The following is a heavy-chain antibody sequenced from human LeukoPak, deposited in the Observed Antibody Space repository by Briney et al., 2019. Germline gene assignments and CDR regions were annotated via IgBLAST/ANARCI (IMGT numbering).Heavy chain of an antibody. D-gene: IGHD3-10*01. CDR1: GGSFSGYY. J-gene: IGHJ3*01. Sequence: SETLSLTCAVYGGSFSGYYWSWIRQPPGKGLEWIGEINHSGSTNYNPSLKSRVAISVDTSKNQFSLNVNSVTAADTAVYYCVGEKSYFGEAVWSQGTMVTVSS. CDR2: INHSGST. V-gene: IGHV4-34*01. CDR3: VGEKSYFGEAV.